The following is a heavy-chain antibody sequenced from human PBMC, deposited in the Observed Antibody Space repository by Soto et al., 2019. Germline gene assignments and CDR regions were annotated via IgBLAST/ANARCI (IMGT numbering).Heavy chain of an antibody. D-gene: IGHD2-15*01. J-gene: IGHJ3*02. CDR1: GGTFSSYT. CDR2: IIPILGIA. CDR3: ARVYVGCRGGSCYAAFDI. Sequence: QVQLVQSGAEVKKPGSSVKVSCKASGGTFSSYTISWVRQAPGQGLEWMGRIIPILGIANYAQKFQGRVTITADKSTSTAYMELSSLRSEDTAVYYCARVYVGCRGGSCYAAFDIWGQGTMVTVSS. V-gene: IGHV1-69*02.